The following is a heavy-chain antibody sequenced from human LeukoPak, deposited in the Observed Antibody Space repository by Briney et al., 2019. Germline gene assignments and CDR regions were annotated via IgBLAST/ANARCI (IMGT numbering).Heavy chain of an antibody. V-gene: IGHV4-4*07. Sequence: SETLSLTCTVSGGSLSSYYWGCIRQPAGEGLEWIGRIYTSGSTHYTPPLKSRDTMSVDTSKNQFSLKLSSVTAADTAVYYGARLKSGYYYMDVWGKGTTVTVSS. CDR1: GGSLSSYY. CDR3: ARLKSGYYYMDV. D-gene: IGHD3-3*01. J-gene: IGHJ6*03. CDR2: IYTSGST.